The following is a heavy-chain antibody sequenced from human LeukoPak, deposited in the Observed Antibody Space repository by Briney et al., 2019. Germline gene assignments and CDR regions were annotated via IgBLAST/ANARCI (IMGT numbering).Heavy chain of an antibody. V-gene: IGHV3-33*01. J-gene: IGHJ4*02. CDR3: ARDPPHIVVVPDGNDY. D-gene: IGHD2-2*01. Sequence: GGSLRLSCAASGFTFSSYGMHWVRQAPGKGLEWVAVILSDGSKEFYTDSVKGRFTISRDNSKNTLYLQMNSLRAEDTAVYYCARDPPHIVVVPDGNDYWGQGTLVTVSS. CDR1: GFTFSSYG. CDR2: ILSDGSKE.